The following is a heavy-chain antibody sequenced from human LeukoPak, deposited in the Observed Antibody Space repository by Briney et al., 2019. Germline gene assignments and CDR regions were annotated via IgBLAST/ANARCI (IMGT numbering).Heavy chain of an antibody. CDR3: ARGRTFSPTYYDFWSGDNYYFDY. CDR1: GGTFSSYA. Sequence: SVKVSCKASGGTFSSYAISWVRQAPGQGLEWMGGIIPIFGTANYAQKFQGRVTITTDESTSTAYMELSSLRPEDTAVYYCARGRTFSPTYYDFWSGDNYYFDYWGQGTLVTVSS. V-gene: IGHV1-69*05. J-gene: IGHJ4*02. CDR2: IIPIFGTA. D-gene: IGHD3-3*01.